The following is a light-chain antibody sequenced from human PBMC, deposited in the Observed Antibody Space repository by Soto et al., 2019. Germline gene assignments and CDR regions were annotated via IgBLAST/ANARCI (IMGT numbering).Light chain of an antibody. CDR2: LSS. V-gene: IGKV2-28*01. Sequence: DIVMTQSPLSLPVTPGEPASISCRSSQSLLHSNGYNYLDWYLQKPGQSPQLLIHLSSNRASGVPVRFCGSRSGTHFTLKISRVEGADVGVYYCMQALQTPYTFGEGTKVEIK. CDR3: MQALQTPYT. CDR1: QSLLHSNGYNY. J-gene: IGKJ2*01.